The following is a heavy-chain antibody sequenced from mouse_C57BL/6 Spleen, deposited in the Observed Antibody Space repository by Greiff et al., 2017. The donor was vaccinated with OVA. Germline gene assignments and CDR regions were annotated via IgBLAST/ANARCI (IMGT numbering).Heavy chain of an antibody. CDR2: INPSSGYT. V-gene: IGHV1-7*01. CDR3: ATYYSKGAWFAY. CDR1: GYTFTSYW. J-gene: IGHJ3*01. D-gene: IGHD2-5*01. Sequence: QVQLQQSGAELAKPGASVKLSCKASGYTFTSYWMHWVQQRPGQGLEWIGYINPSSGYTKYNQKFKDKATLTADKSSSTAYMQLSSLTYEDSAVYDCATYYSKGAWFAYWGQGTLVTVSA.